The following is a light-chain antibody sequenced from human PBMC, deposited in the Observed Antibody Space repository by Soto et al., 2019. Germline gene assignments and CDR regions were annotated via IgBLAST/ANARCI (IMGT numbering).Light chain of an antibody. CDR2: GAS. CDR3: QQYGSSPPYT. V-gene: IGKV3-20*01. CDR1: QSVSSSY. Sequence: EIVLTQSPGTLSLSPGERATLSCRASQSVSSSYLAWYQQKPGQAPRLLIYGASSRATGIPDRFSGSGSGTDFTLTIRRLEPEDLAVYSCQQYGSSPPYTFGQGTKLEIK. J-gene: IGKJ2*01.